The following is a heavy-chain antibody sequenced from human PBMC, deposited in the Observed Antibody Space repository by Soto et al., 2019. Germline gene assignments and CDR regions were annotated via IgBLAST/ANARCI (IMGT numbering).Heavy chain of an antibody. J-gene: IGHJ5*01. CDR3: ASVAFYYDTSGCGVGWFDS. D-gene: IGHD3-22*01. V-gene: IGHV4-61*03. CDR1: GDSVSSVAYY. Sequence: QGQLQESGPGLAKPSETLSLTCTGSGDSVSSVAYYWSWIRQPSGKGLEWIGYVYQSVSTKSNPSLKSPVAISVVKHKHNFSLQVNFVTAEDTDVYDCASVAFYYDTSGCGVGWFDSWGQGAVVTVSA. CDR2: VYQSVST.